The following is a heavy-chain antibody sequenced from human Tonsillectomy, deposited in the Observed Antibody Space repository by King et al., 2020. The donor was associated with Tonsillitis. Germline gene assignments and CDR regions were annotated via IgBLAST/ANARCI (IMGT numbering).Heavy chain of an antibody. D-gene: IGHD5-18*01. CDR2: VSGYNCDT. CDR1: GYIFSKFG. J-gene: IGHJ4*02. Sequence: QLVQSGPEVKKPGASVRVSCKASGYIFSKFGITWVRQAPGQGLELVGWVSGYNCDTKYAKSFQGRVTMTTDTSTTPAYMDLSSLRTEDTAVYYCAKDKPTAMVALDYWGQGTLVTVSS. V-gene: IGHV1-18*01. CDR3: AKDKPTAMVALDY.